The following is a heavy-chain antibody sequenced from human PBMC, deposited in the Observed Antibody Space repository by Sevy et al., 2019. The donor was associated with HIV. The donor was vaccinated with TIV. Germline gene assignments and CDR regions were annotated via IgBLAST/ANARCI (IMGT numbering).Heavy chain of an antibody. V-gene: IGHV4-4*07. CDR3: ARDDQDSWSGYYKVQYQYIMDV. CDR2: IYSSGTA. J-gene: IGHJ6*02. D-gene: IGHD3-3*01. CDR1: GGSINNYW. Sequence: SETLSLTCTFSGGSINNYWWGWIRQPAGKGLEWIGRIYSSGTADYNPSLKSRVTMSVDTARNQFSLKMSSVTAADTAVYFCARDDQDSWSGYYKVQYQYIMDVWGQGTTVTVSS.